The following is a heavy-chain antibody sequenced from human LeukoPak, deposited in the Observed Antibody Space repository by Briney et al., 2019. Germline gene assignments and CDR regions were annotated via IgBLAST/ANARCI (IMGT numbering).Heavy chain of an antibody. CDR1: GGTFSSYA. Sequence: SVKVSCKASGGTFSSYAISWVRQAPGQGLEWMGGIIPIFGTANYAQKFQGRVTITADKSTSTAYMELSSLRSEDTAVYYCARGLFYGSSSTYYYYYYMDVWGKGTTVTVSS. D-gene: IGHD6-6*01. CDR3: ARGLFYGSSSTYYYYYYMDV. J-gene: IGHJ6*03. CDR2: IIPIFGTA. V-gene: IGHV1-69*06.